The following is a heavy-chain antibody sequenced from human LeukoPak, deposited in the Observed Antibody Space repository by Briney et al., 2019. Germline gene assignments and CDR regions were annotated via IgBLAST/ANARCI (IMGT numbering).Heavy chain of an antibody. Sequence: GGSLRLSCAASGFTFSSYGMHWVRQAPGKGLEWVAFIRYDGSNKYYADSVKGRFTISRDNSKNTLYLQMNSLRAEDTAVYYCAKDGDGSGSYYDYRWFDPWGQGTLVTVSS. V-gene: IGHV3-30*02. D-gene: IGHD3-10*01. CDR1: GFTFSSYG. J-gene: IGHJ5*02. CDR2: IRYDGSNK. CDR3: AKDGDGSGSYYDYRWFDP.